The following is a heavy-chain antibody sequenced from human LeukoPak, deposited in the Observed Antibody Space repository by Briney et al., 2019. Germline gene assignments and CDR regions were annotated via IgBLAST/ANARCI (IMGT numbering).Heavy chain of an antibody. CDR2: IYYSGRT. J-gene: IGHJ3*02. V-gene: IGHV4-59*01. Sequence: SETLSLTCTVSGASISSYYGSWIRQPPGKGLEWLGYIYYSGRTTYKPSLKSRVTISVDTSKNQLSLKLSSVTAADTAVYYCAGCLYSGVDSSGCFGAFDIWGQGTMVTVSS. D-gene: IGHD6-19*01. CDR1: GASISSYY. CDR3: AGCLYSGVDSSGCFGAFDI.